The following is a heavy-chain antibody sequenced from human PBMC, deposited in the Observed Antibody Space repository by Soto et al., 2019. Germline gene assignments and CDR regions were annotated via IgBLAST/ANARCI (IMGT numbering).Heavy chain of an antibody. D-gene: IGHD2-2*01. CDR2: ISGGATST. J-gene: IGHJ4*02. V-gene: IGHV3-23*01. CDR3: AKGPTLVFPQLGN. CDR1: GFTFSNFA. Sequence: EVQLLESGGGLVQPGGSLRLSCAASGFTFSNFAMSWVRQAPGKGLEWVSAISGGATSTYYADIVKGRFTISRDNSKNTLSLQMNGLRVEDTALYYCAKGPTLVFPQLGNWCPRTLVTVSP.